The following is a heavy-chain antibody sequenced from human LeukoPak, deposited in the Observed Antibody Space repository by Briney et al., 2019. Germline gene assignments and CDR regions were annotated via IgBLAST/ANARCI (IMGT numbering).Heavy chain of an antibody. CDR2: IYDSGST. CDR3: TSAYYDSSFDY. CDR1: GGSIRSSYYY. Sequence: SETLSLTCTVSGGSIRSSYYYWGWIRQPPGKGLEWIGSIYDSGSTYYNPSLKSRVTISVDTSKNQFSLKLSSVTAADTAVYYCTSAYYDSSFDYWGQGTLVTVSS. V-gene: IGHV4-39*07. J-gene: IGHJ4*02. D-gene: IGHD3-22*01.